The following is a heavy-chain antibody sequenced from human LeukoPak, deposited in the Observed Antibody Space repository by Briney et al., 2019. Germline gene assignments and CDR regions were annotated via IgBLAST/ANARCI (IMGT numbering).Heavy chain of an antibody. CDR3: ARGDRGYSYGNFDY. CDR1: GGTFSSYA. D-gene: IGHD5-18*01. J-gene: IGHJ4*02. V-gene: IGHV1-69*13. CDR2: IIPIFGTA. Sequence: ASVKVSCKASGGTFSSYAISWVRQAPGQGLEWMGGIIPIFGTANYAQKFQGRVTITADESTSTAYMELSSLRSEDTAVYYCARGDRGYSYGNFDYWGQGTLVTVSS.